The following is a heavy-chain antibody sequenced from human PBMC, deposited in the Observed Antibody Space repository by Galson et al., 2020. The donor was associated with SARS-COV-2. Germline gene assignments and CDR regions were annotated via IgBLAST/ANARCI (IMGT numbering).Heavy chain of an antibody. CDR2: INPSGGST. D-gene: IGHD3-3*01. J-gene: IGHJ6*02. V-gene: IGHV1-46*01. CDR3: ARVGYYDFWSGYYYGMDV. CDR1: GYTFTSYY. Sequence: ASVKVSCKASGYTFTSYYMHWVRQAPGQGLEWMGIINPSGGSTSYAQKFQGRVTMTRDTSTSTVYMELSSLRSEDTAVYYCARVGYYDFWSGYYYGMDVWGQGTTVTVSS.